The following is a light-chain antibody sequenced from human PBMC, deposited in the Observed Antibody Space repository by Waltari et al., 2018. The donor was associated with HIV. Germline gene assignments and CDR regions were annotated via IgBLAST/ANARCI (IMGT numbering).Light chain of an antibody. CDR2: WAS. J-gene: IGKJ5*01. CDR1: QSFLSTSDNKNY. V-gene: IGKV4-1*01. CDR3: QQYFTTPIT. Sequence: DIVMTQSPDSLAVSLGERATINCRSSQSFLSTSDNKNYLAWYQQKPGQPPKLLISWASTRESGVPARFSGSGSGTDFTLTISSLQAEDVAVYYCQQYFTTPITFGQGTRLEIK.